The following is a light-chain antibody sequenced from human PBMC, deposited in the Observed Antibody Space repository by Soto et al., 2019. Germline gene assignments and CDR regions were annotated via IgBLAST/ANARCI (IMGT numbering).Light chain of an antibody. CDR2: AAS. CDR3: QQYGNSPTT. CDR1: QSVSTFY. Sequence: EIVLTQSPGTLSLSPGERATLSCRASQSVSTFYLAWYQQRPGLAPRLLIYAASSRATGIPDRFSGGGSGTDFTLTISRLEPEDFAVYYCQQYGNSPTTFGGGTKVDNK. V-gene: IGKV3-20*01. J-gene: IGKJ4*01.